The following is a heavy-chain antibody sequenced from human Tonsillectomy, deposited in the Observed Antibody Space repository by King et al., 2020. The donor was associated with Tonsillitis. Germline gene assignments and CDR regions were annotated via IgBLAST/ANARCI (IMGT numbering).Heavy chain of an antibody. Sequence: VQLVESGGGVVLPGGSLRLSCAASEFTFSGYGMHWVRQAPGKGLEWVALVRHDGSNENYADSVKGRFTISRDNSKNTLYLQMNSLRVEDTAVYYCAKDGRVETDYAYFDFWGQGTLVTVSS. J-gene: IGHJ4*02. CDR1: EFTFSGYG. D-gene: IGHD3-16*01. CDR3: AKDGRVETDYAYFDF. CDR2: VRHDGSNE. V-gene: IGHV3-30*02.